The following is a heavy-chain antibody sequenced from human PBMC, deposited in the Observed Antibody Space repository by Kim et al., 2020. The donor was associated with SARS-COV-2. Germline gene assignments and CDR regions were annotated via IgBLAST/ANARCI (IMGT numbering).Heavy chain of an antibody. D-gene: IGHD3-10*01. Sequence: SETLSLTCTVSGGSISSGGYYWSWIRQHPGKGLEWIGYIYYSGSTYYNPSLKSRVTISVDTSKNQFSLKLSSVTAADTAVYYCARDLYYYGSGSSERRWFDPWGQGTLVTVSS. CDR3: ARDLYYYGSGSSERRWFDP. CDR2: IYYSGST. J-gene: IGHJ5*02. CDR1: GGSISSGGYY. V-gene: IGHV4-31*03.